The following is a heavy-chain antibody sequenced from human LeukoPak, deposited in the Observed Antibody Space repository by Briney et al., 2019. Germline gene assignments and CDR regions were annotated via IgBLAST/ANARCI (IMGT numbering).Heavy chain of an antibody. J-gene: IGHJ4*02. Sequence: GRSLRLSCAASGFTFSSYAMHWVRQAPGKGLEWVAVISYDGSNKYYADSVKGRFTISRDNSENTLYLQMNSLRAEDTAVYYCARDLQYYDSSGYFDYWGQGTLVTVSS. CDR3: ARDLQYYDSSGYFDY. CDR1: GFTFSSYA. V-gene: IGHV3-30*01. CDR2: ISYDGSNK. D-gene: IGHD3-22*01.